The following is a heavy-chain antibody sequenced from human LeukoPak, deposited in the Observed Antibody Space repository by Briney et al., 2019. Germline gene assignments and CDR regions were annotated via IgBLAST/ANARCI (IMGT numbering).Heavy chain of an antibody. D-gene: IGHD5-18*01. CDR3: ASGYSYGFVR. Sequence: GGSLRLSCVASGFIFSSYSMNWVRQAPGKWLEWVSSISSSSSYIYYADSVKGRFTISRDNAKNSLYLQMNSLRAEDTAVYYCASGYSYGFVRWGQGTLVTVSS. J-gene: IGHJ4*02. V-gene: IGHV3-21*01. CDR1: GFIFSSYS. CDR2: ISSSSSYI.